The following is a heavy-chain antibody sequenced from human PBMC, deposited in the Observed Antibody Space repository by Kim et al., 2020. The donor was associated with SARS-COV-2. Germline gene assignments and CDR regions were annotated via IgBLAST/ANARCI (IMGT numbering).Heavy chain of an antibody. J-gene: IGHJ4*02. CDR3: ARSTGSYYNSPFVV. D-gene: IGHD3-10*01. Sequence: SETLSLTCTVSGGSISSSSYYWGWIRQPPGKGLEWIGSIYYSGSTYYNPSLKSRVTISVDTSKNQFSLKLSSVTAADTAVYYCARSTGSYYNSPFVVWGQGTLVTVSS. CDR2: IYYSGST. V-gene: IGHV4-39*01. CDR1: GGSISSSSYY.